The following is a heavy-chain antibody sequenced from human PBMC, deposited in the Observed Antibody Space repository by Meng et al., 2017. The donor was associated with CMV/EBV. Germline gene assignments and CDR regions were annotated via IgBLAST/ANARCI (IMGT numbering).Heavy chain of an antibody. CDR3: ARERVVVPAASYGRWFDP. D-gene: IGHD2-2*01. Sequence: SVKVSCKASGDTFSSYAISWVRQAPGQGLEWMGGIIPIFGTANYAQKFQGRVTITTDESTSTAYMELSSLRSEDTAVYYCARERVVVPAASYGRWFDPWGQGTLVTVSS. V-gene: IGHV1-69*05. J-gene: IGHJ5*02. CDR2: IIPIFGTA. CDR1: GDTFSSYA.